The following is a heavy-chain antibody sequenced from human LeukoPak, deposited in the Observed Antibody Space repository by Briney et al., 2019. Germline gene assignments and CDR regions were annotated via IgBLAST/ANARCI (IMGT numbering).Heavy chain of an antibody. J-gene: IGHJ4*02. D-gene: IGHD3-22*01. CDR3: AKPPTYYYDSSGYYY. CDR2: IGGSGGST. V-gene: IGHV3-23*01. Sequence: GGSLRLSCAASGFTFSSYAMSWVRQAPGKGLEWVSAIGGSGGSTYYADSVKGRFTISRDNSKNTLYLQMNSLRAEDTAVYHCAKPPTYYYDSSGYYYWGQGTLVTVSS. CDR1: GFTFSSYA.